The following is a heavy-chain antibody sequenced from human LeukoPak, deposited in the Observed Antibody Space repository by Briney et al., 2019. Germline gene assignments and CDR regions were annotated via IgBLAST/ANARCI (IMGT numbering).Heavy chain of an antibody. D-gene: IGHD3-22*01. J-gene: IGHJ3*02. CDR3: ARLLDYDSSGDPDTFDI. CDR2: MHYTGRT. V-gene: IGHV4-59*11. Sequence: SETLSLTCTVSGGSINSHYWSWIRQPPGKELEWIGFMHYTGRTRYNPSLQSRVTISVDTSKNHLSLKLSSLTAADTAVYFCARLLDYDSSGDPDTFDIWGQGTMVTVSS. CDR1: GGSINSHY.